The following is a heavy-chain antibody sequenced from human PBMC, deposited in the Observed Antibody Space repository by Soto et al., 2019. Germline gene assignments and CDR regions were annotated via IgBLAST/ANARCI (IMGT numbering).Heavy chain of an antibody. CDR2: IYHTGST. CDR3: ARDLWGYCGTDCYPLDV. Sequence: SECLSLTCTVSNGSVSSAAHSWTWIRQPPGKGLEWIGYIYHTGSTYYNPSLKSRLTISLDRSKNQFSLKLNSVTAADTAVYYCARDLWGYCGTDCYPLDVWGQGTTVTVSS. CDR1: NGSVSSAAHS. J-gene: IGHJ6*02. D-gene: IGHD2-21*02. V-gene: IGHV4-30-2*01.